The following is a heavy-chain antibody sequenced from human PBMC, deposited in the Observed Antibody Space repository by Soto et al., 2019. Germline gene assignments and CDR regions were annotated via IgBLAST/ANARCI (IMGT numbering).Heavy chain of an antibody. V-gene: IGHV4-59*08. CDR2: IYYSGST. J-gene: IGHJ3*02. D-gene: IGHD3-16*01. CDR3: ARRYGWAFDI. Sequence: SETLSLSYTVSGGSISSYYWSWIRQPPGKGLEWIGYIYYSGSTNYNPSLKSRVTISVDTSKNQFSLKLSSVTAADTAVYYCARRYGWAFDIWGQGTMVTVSS. CDR1: GGSISSYY.